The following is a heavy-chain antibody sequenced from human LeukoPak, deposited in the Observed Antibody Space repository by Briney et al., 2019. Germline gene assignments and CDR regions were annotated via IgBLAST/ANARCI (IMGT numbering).Heavy chain of an antibody. CDR3: TRGFMAWGWPSDH. CDR1: GFTFSTFG. CDR2: ISYDGRIK. J-gene: IGHJ4*02. D-gene: IGHD3-16*01. V-gene: IGHV3-30*04. Sequence: PGGSLRLSCVGSGFTFSTFGMHWVRQAPGKGLDWVAVISYDGRIKYHADSVMGRFTISRDNSKNSLYLQMDSLTTEDTAVYFCTRGFMAWGWPSDHWGQGTLVTVSS.